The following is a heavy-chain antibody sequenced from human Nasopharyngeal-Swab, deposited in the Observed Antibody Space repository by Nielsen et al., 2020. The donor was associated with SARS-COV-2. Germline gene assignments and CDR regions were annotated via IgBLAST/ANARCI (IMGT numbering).Heavy chain of an antibody. J-gene: IGHJ5*02. CDR1: GFTFSSYG. D-gene: IGHD3-22*01. V-gene: IGHV3-33*01. CDR3: ARDYTLYYYDSSGPFDP. CDR2: IWYDGSNK. Sequence: GESLKISCAASGFTFSSYGMHWVRQAPGKGLEWVAVIWYDGSNKYYADSVKGRFTISRDNSKNTLYLQMISLRAEDTAVYYCARDYTLYYYDSSGPFDPWGQGTLVTVSS.